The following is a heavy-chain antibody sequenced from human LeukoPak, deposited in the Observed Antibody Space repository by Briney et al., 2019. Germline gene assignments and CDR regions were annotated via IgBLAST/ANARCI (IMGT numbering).Heavy chain of an antibody. V-gene: IGHV7-4-1*02. D-gene: IGHD1-26*01. CDR3: ARDPPISGSYYERGFDY. CDR2: INTNTGNP. CDR1: GYTFTSYA. J-gene: IGHJ4*02. Sequence: ASVKVSCKASGYTFTSYAMNWVRQAPGQGLEWMGWINTNTGNPTYAQGFTGRFVFSLDTSVSTAYLQISSLKAEDTAVYYCARDPPISGSYYERGFDYWGQGTLVTVSS.